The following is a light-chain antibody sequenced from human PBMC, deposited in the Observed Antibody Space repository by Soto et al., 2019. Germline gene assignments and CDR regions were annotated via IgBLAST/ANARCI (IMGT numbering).Light chain of an antibody. J-gene: IGKJ1*01. CDR2: GAS. Sequence: IVMTQSPATLSMSPGERATLSCRASQSLNRDLAWYQQKPGQSPRLLIFGASIRATGIPARFSGSGSGTEFTLTIGSLQSEDCALYYCQQYNNLPGTCGQGTKVEI. CDR1: QSLNRD. V-gene: IGKV3-15*01. CDR3: QQYNNLPGT.